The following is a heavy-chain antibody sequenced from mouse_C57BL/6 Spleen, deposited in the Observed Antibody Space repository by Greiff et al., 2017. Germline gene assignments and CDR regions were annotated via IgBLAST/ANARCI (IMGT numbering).Heavy chain of an antibody. V-gene: IGHV1-26*01. CDR3: ARTYPYSDYFDY. CDR2: INPNNGGP. Sequence: EVQLQQSGPELVKPGASVKISRKASGYTFTDYYMNWVKQSHGKSLEWIGDINPNNGGPSYKQKFKGKTTLTVDKSTSTAYMELRSLTSEDSAVDYCARTYPYSDYFDYGGQGTTLTVSS. CDR1: GYTFTDYY. D-gene: IGHD2-10*01. J-gene: IGHJ2*01.